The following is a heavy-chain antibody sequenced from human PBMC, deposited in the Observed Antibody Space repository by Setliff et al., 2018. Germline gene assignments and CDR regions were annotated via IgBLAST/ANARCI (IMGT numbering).Heavy chain of an antibody. V-gene: IGHV2-5*01. J-gene: IGHJ4*02. CDR3: AHIAGGGNSPRHDY. CDR2: IYWNDEK. CDR1: GFSLSTSLVG. Sequence: SGPTLVNPTQTLTLTCTFSGFSLSTSLVGVGWIRQPPGKALEWLALIYWNDEKRYSPSLKSRLTITKDTSKNQVVLTMTNMDPVDTATYYCAHIAGGGNSPRHDYWGQGTLVTGLL. D-gene: IGHD2-21*01.